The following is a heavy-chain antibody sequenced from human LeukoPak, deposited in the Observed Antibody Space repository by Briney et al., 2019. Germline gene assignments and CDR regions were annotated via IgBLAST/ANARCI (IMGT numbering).Heavy chain of an antibody. Sequence: GGSLRLPCAASGFTFSTYWMSWVRQTPGKGLEWVANIKEDGSRQYYVDSVKGRFTISRDNAKNSLYLQMNSLRVEDTAVYYCARDRYDFWSGYYNMDVWGKGTTVTVSS. CDR1: GFTFSTYW. V-gene: IGHV3-7*01. CDR3: ARDRYDFWSGYYNMDV. J-gene: IGHJ6*03. CDR2: IKEDGSRQ. D-gene: IGHD3-3*01.